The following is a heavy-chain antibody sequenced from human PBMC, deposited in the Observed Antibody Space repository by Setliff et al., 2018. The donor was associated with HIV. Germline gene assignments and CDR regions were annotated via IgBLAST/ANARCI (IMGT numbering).Heavy chain of an antibody. CDR1: GGSFTNYF. CDR3: AREDTTGYYSLSAFDI. V-gene: IGHV4-34*01. Sequence: SETLSLTCAVYGGSFTNYFWSWIRQSPGKGLEWIGEINHSGRTKYNPSLKSRVTVSVDTSKNQFSLKLNSVTAADTAVYYCAREDTTGYYSLSAFDIWGQGTLVTVSS. J-gene: IGHJ3*02. CDR2: INHSGRT. D-gene: IGHD3-22*01.